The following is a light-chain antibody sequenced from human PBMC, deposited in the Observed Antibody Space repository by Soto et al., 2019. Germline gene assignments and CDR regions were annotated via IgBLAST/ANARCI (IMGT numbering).Light chain of an antibody. Sequence: DIQMTQSPSSLSASVGDRVTITLRASQAIRNDLGWYQQKPAKAPKRLIYATSSLQSGVPSRFSGSGSGTEFTLTISSLQPEDSATYYCLQHNTYPRTFGQGTKVDIK. CDR1: QAIRND. CDR3: LQHNTYPRT. CDR2: ATS. V-gene: IGKV1-17*01. J-gene: IGKJ1*01.